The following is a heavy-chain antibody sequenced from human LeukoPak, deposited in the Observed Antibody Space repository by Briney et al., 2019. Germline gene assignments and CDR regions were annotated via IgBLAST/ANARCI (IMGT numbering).Heavy chain of an antibody. J-gene: IGHJ4*02. CDR3: ARDQGPYGDYYFDY. CDR1: GFTFSSYW. V-gene: IGHV3-7*01. Sequence: GGSLRLSCAASGFTFSSYWMSWVRQAPGKGLEWVANIKQDGSEKYYVDSVKGRFTISRDNAKNSLYLQMNSLGAEDTAVYYCARDQGPYGDYYFDYWGQGTLVAVSS. D-gene: IGHD4-17*01. CDR2: IKQDGSEK.